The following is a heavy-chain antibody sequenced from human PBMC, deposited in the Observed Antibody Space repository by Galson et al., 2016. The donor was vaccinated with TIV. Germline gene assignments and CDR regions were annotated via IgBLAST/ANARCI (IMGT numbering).Heavy chain of an antibody. V-gene: IGHV3-30*18. CDR1: GFSFSSYG. D-gene: IGHD4-17*01. J-gene: IGHJ4*02. Sequence: FLRLSCAASGFSFSSYGMHWVRQAPGKGLEWVAVILYDGSNKYYADSVKGRFTISRDNSKNTVSLLMNSLRAEDTAVYYCAKDPRIYGDYLLAYFDYWGQGTLVSVSS. CDR3: AKDPRIYGDYLLAYFDY. CDR2: ILYDGSNK.